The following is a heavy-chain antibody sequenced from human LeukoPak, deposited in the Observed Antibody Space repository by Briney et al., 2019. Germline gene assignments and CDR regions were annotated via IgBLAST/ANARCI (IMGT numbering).Heavy chain of an antibody. V-gene: IGHV4-34*01. CDR3: ARGPVAASFDY. CDR1: GGSFSSYY. J-gene: IGHJ4*02. Sequence: SETLSLTCAVYGGSFSSYYWSWIRQPPGKGLEWIGEINHSGSTNYNPSLKSRVTISVDTSKNQFSLKLSSVTAADTAVYYCARGPVAASFDYWGQGTLVTVSS. CDR2: INHSGST. D-gene: IGHD6-13*01.